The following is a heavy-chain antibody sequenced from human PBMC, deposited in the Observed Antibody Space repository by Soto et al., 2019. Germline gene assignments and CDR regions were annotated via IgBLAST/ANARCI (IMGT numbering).Heavy chain of an antibody. CDR1: GFTFENFW. Sequence: EVQLVESGGGVVQPGGSLTLSCEASGFTFENFWMSWVRQTPGKGLEWVANIQQTGSEKYYVDSVKGRLTISRDNAKKSLLLHMTSLRGEDTAIYYCAREMGFGELLSEQFFVDLWGQGTLVAVSS. D-gene: IGHD3-10*01. J-gene: IGHJ4*02. V-gene: IGHV3-7*01. CDR2: IQQTGSEK. CDR3: AREMGFGELLSEQFFVDL.